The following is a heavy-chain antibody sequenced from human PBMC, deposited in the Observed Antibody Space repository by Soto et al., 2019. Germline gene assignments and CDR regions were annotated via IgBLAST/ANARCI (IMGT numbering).Heavy chain of an antibody. D-gene: IGHD1-1*01. Sequence: QVTLEESGPTRVKPTQPLTLTCTFSGFSLATSGVGVGWVRQPPGKALERLALIYWDDDKRYSPSLRSRLTVTKDTSRNKVVLTMTNMDPVDTATYYCAHRVGLQGNWNGGYFDFWGQGALVTVSS. V-gene: IGHV2-5*02. CDR2: IYWDDDK. CDR1: GFSLATSGVG. J-gene: IGHJ4*02. CDR3: AHRVGLQGNWNGGYFDF.